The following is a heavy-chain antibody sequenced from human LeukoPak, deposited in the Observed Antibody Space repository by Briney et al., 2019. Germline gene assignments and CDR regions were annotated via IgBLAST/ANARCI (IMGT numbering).Heavy chain of an antibody. CDR3: ARQPSGVVAPHFDY. Sequence: SETLSLTCTVSGGSISSSSYYWGWIRQPPGKGLEWIGSIYYSGSTYYNPSLKSRVTISVDTSKNQFSLKLSSVTAADTAVYYCARQPSGVVAPHFDYWGQGTLVTVSS. D-gene: IGHD5-12*01. CDR1: GGSISSSSYY. CDR2: IYYSGST. V-gene: IGHV4-39*01. J-gene: IGHJ4*02.